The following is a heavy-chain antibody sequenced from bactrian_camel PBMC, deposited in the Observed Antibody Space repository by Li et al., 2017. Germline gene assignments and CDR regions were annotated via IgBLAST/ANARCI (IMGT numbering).Heavy chain of an antibody. J-gene: IGHJ4*01. Sequence: HVQLVESGGGLVQPGGSLTLSCAASGFTFSNNWMHWVRQAPGKGLEWVSTIYTGDGRTKSADSVKGRFTMSRDNAKNMLYLQMNSLRADDTAMYYCAIGLFADFGLGRGTQVTVS. CDR1: GFTFSNNW. CDR2: IYTGDGRT. D-gene: IGHD5*01. V-gene: IGHV3S1*01.